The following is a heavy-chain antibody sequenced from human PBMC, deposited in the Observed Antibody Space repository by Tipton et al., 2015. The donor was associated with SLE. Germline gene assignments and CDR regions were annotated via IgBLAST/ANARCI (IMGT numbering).Heavy chain of an antibody. CDR3: ARDLGSSWSYSSGSVGGYYFDY. J-gene: IGHJ4*02. V-gene: IGHV4-39*07. D-gene: IGHD6-19*01. CDR2: IYHSGST. CDR1: GGSISSSSYY. Sequence: TLSLTCTVSGGSISSSSYYWGWIRQPPGKGLEWIGSIYHSGSTYYNPSLKSRVTISVDTSKNQFSLKLSSVTAADTAVYYCARDLGSSWSYSSGSVGGYYFDYWGQGTLVTVSS.